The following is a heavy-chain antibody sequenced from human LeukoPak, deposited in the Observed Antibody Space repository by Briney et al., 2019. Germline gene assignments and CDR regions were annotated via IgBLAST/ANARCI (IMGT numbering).Heavy chain of an antibody. J-gene: IGHJ4*02. CDR2: ISYDGSNK. Sequence: PGGSLRLSCAASGFTFSSYAMHWVRQAPGKGLEWVAVISYDGSNKYYADSVKGRFTISRDNSKNTLYLQMNSLRAEDTAVYYCAKDGHRGIAVAGYYFDYWGQGTLVTVSS. CDR3: AKDGHRGIAVAGYYFDY. D-gene: IGHD6-19*01. V-gene: IGHV3-30-3*01. CDR1: GFTFSSYA.